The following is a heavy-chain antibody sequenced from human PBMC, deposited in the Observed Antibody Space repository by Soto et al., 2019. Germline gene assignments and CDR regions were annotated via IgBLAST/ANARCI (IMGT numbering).Heavy chain of an antibody. D-gene: IGHD6-13*01. CDR1: VFIFYDDA. J-gene: IGHJ6*02. Sequence: SLILSCSASVFIFYDDAMDLFLQAPGNGVEWVSSISWNSGSIAYSDSVKVLFAISIYNAKNSLHLQMNSLRAEDTALYYCAKDRLTGYRATWYEGMEVWGQGTPVSVSS. V-gene: IGHV3-9*01. CDR2: ISWNSGSI. CDR3: AKDRLTGYRATWYEGMEV.